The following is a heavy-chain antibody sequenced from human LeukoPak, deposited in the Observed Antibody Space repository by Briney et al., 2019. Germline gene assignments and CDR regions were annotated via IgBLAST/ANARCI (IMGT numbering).Heavy chain of an antibody. CDR3: ATRPTTVVTFDY. Sequence: ASVKVSCKVSGYTLTELSMHWVRQAPGKGLEWMGGFDPEDGETIYAQKFQGRVTMTEDTSTDTAYMELSSLRSEDTAVYYCATRPTTVVTFDYWGQGTLVTVSS. CDR2: FDPEDGET. J-gene: IGHJ4*02. V-gene: IGHV1-24*01. CDR1: GYTLTELS. D-gene: IGHD4-23*01.